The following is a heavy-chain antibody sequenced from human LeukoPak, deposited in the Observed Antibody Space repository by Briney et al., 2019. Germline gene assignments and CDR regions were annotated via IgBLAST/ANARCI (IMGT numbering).Heavy chain of an antibody. CDR3: GRMISANFYFYYGMDV. Sequence: SETLSLTCAVYGGSFSDYYWTWIRQPPGKGLEWIGEINHRGSTHYNPSLKSRVTISVDTSKKQFSLKLSSVTAADTAVYYCGRMISANFYFYYGMDVWGQGTTVTVSS. CDR2: INHRGST. CDR1: GGSFSDYY. V-gene: IGHV4-34*01. J-gene: IGHJ6*02. D-gene: IGHD4/OR15-4a*01.